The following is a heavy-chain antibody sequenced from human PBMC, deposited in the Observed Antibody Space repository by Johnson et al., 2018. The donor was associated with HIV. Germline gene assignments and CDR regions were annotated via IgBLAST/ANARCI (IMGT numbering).Heavy chain of an antibody. J-gene: IGHJ3*02. CDR3: ALSTSWSIAFDI. V-gene: IGHV3-53*01. Sequence: VQLVESGGGFIQPGGSLRLSCAASAFTVSSNYMSWVRQAPGKGLEWVSIIYPGGSTYYTDAVKGRFTISRYNSDNTLFLQMNSLRADDTAMYYCALSTSWSIAFDIWGQGTMVTVSS. CDR1: AFTVSSNY. CDR2: IYPGGST. D-gene: IGHD6-13*01.